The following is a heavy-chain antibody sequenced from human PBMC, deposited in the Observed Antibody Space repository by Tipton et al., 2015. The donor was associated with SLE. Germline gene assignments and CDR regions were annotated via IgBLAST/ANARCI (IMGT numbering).Heavy chain of an antibody. CDR3: ARALTSGGTLGVVHDAFDI. CDR2: IIPIFGTA. D-gene: IGHD3-3*01. Sequence: QSGAEVKKPGSSVKVSCKASGGTFSSYAISWVRQAPGQGLEWMGGIIPIFGTANYAQKFQGRVTITTDESTSTAYMELSSLRSEDTAVYYCARALTSGGTLGVVHDAFDIWGQGTMVTVSS. V-gene: IGHV1-69*05. CDR1: GGTFSSYA. J-gene: IGHJ3*02.